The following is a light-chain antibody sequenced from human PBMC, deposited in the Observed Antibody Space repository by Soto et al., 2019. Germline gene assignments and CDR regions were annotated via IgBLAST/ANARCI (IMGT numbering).Light chain of an antibody. V-gene: IGKV3-20*01. CDR2: ATS. Sequence: EIVLTQSPGTLSLSPGERATLSCRTSQSISSSYLAWSQQKPGQAPRLLISATSSRATGVPDRFSSSGSGTDFTLTISSLEPEDSAVYYCHQYVTSPPAWAFGQGTKVEIK. CDR3: HQYVTSPPAWA. J-gene: IGKJ1*01. CDR1: QSISSSY.